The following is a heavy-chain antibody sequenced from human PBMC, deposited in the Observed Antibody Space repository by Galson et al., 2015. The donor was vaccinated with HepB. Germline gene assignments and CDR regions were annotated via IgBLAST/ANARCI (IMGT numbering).Heavy chain of an antibody. J-gene: IGHJ3*02. CDR2: IFLNGGK. D-gene: IGHD2-2*02. Sequence: PALVKPTPTLTLTCTFSGFSLSTGGVAVGWIRQPPGKALEWLAKIFLNGGKYYSPFLKSRLTTTQAPSPNQVVPTMTNMDPADTGTYYCARRRYCSSAACYKNAFDIWGQGTMVTVSS. CDR1: GFSLSTGGVA. CDR3: ARRRYCSSAACYKNAFDI. V-gene: IGHV2-5*01.